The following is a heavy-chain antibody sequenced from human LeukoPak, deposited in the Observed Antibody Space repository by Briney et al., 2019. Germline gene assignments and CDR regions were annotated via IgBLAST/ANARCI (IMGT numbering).Heavy chain of an antibody. J-gene: IGHJ4*01. V-gene: IGHV4-38-2*02. D-gene: IGHD2-8*02. CDR2: LYHSGST. CDR3: ASGNYDGTGMGYYINF. CDR1: VYSLCICYA. Sequence: SEALALTCSLSVYSLCICYAWGWIRQPPGKGLDWLGRLYHSGSTYNLQSLKSALSLSLDTSTNPRSMSETSVAASGSAMYYCASGNYDGTGMGYYINFWGQGTPVSVSS.